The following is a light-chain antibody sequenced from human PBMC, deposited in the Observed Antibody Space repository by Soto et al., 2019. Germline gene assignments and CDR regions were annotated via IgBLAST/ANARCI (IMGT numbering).Light chain of an antibody. CDR3: QSYDSRLSVWV. V-gene: IGLV1-44*01. CDR2: SDD. Sequence: QPVLTQPPSASGTPGQTVTISCSGSSSNIGSNSVNWYQQLPGAAPSLLIYSDDQRPSGVPDRFSGSKSGTSASLAISGLQSEDEADYYCQSYDSRLSVWVFGGGTKVTVL. CDR1: SSNIGSNS. J-gene: IGLJ3*02.